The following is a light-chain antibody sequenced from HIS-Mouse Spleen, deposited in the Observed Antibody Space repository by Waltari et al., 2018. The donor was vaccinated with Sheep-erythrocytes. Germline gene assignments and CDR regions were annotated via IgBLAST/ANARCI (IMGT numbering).Light chain of an antibody. CDR2: KAS. Sequence: DIQMTQSPSTLSASVGDRVTITCRASQSISSWLAWYQQKPGKAPKLLIYKASSLESGVPTRFSGSGSGTEFTRTISSLQPDDFATYYCQQYNSYSRTFGQGTKL. CDR1: QSISSW. CDR3: QQYNSYSRT. J-gene: IGKJ2*01. V-gene: IGKV1-5*03.